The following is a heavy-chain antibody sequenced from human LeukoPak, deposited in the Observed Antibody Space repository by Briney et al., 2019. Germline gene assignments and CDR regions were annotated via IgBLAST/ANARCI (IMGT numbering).Heavy chain of an antibody. CDR3: ARIAAAAPGAFDI. CDR1: GFTFSNYY. V-gene: IGHV3-11*01. Sequence: GGSLRVSCEASGFTFSNYYMSWIRQAPGKGAEWVSYISSSANAIYYSDSVKGRFTISRDNAKSSLYLQMNSLRAEDTALYYCARIAAAAPGAFDIWGQGTMVTVSS. CDR2: ISSSANAI. D-gene: IGHD6-25*01. J-gene: IGHJ3*02.